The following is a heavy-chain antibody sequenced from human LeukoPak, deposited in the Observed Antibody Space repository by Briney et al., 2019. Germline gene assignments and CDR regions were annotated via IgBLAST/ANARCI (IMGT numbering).Heavy chain of an antibody. V-gene: IGHV3-7*03. CDR1: GFTLRNYW. J-gene: IGHJ6*02. CDR2: IEGDARSQ. Sequence: GGSLRLSCTASGFTLRNYWMTWVRQGPGKGLEWVANIEGDARSQYYGDPVKGRFTISRDNAKNSLYLQMGSLRAEDTAIYYCARASRRITAMVTRYYYYYGMDVWGQGTTVTVSS. CDR3: ARASRRITAMVTRYYYYYGMDV. D-gene: IGHD5-18*01.